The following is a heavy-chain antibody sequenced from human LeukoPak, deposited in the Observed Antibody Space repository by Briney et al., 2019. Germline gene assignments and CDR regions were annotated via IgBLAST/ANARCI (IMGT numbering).Heavy chain of an antibody. J-gene: IGHJ4*02. CDR2: IYTSGST. CDR3: ARDVYSSSWYYFDC. CDR1: GGSISSYY. V-gene: IGHV4-4*07. D-gene: IGHD6-13*01. Sequence: SETLSLTCTVSGGSISSYYWSWIRQPAGKGLEWIGRIYTSGSTNYNPSLKSRVTMSVDTSKNQFSLKLSSVTAADTAVYYCARDVYSSSWYYFDCWGQGTLVTVSS.